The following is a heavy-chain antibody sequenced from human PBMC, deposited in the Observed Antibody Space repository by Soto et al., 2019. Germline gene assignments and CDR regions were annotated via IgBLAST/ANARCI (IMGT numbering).Heavy chain of an antibody. CDR1: GFTFNIYG. J-gene: IGHJ4*02. CDR3: AKDQASGQGSFDS. CDR2: ISYDGSNQ. V-gene: IGHV3-30*18. Sequence: GGSLRLSCAAPGFTFNIYGMHWVRQAPDKGLEWLALISYDGSNQYYADSVKGRFTISRDNSKNTLFLQMNSLRADDTAVYYCAKDQASGQGSFDSWGQGTLVTVSS.